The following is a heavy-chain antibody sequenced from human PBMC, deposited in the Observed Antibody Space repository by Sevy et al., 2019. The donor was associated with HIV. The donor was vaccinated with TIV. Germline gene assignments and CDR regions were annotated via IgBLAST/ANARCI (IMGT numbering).Heavy chain of an antibody. J-gene: IGHJ4*02. CDR1: GGTFSSYG. Sequence: PSVKVSCKASGGTFSSYGISWVRQAPGQGLEWMGGIIPILGTVNYAQKFQGRVTITADESTKTAYMELSSLRSEDTAVYYCARGGSNGWYYFDYWGQETLVTVSS. V-gene: IGHV1-69*13. D-gene: IGHD6-19*01. CDR2: IIPILGTV. CDR3: ARGGSNGWYYFDY.